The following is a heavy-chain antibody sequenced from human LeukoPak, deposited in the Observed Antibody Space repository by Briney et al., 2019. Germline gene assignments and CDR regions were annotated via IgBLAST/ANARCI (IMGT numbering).Heavy chain of an antibody. CDR2: ICPGDSDT. Sequence: GESLRISCKGSGYGFSSYWIGWVRQMPGKGLEYMGIICPGDSDTRYSQSFQGQVTISADKSITTAYLQWSSLKASDTAMYYCARHTTVGGSLRFDYWGQGTLVSVSS. D-gene: IGHD4-23*01. J-gene: IGHJ4*02. V-gene: IGHV5-51*01. CDR1: GYGFSSYW. CDR3: ARHTTVGGSLRFDY.